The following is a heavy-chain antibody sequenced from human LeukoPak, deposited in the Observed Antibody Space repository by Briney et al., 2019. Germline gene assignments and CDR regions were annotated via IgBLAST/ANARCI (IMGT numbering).Heavy chain of an antibody. Sequence: SETLSLTCTVSGGSISSYYWSWIRQPPGKGLEWIGYIYYSGSTNYNPSLKSRVTISVDTSKNQFSLKLSSVTAADTAVYYCARTNVEMATTFDYWGQGTLVTVSS. CDR1: GGSISSYY. CDR3: ARTNVEMATTFDY. CDR2: IYYSGST. D-gene: IGHD5-24*01. V-gene: IGHV4-59*01. J-gene: IGHJ4*02.